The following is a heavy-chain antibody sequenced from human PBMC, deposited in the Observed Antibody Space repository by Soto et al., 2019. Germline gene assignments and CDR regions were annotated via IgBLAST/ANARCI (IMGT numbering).Heavy chain of an antibody. CDR3: AKDIYGRESYYFDY. V-gene: IGHV3-9*01. CDR1: GFTFDDYA. J-gene: IGHJ4*02. Sequence: EVQLVESGGGLVQPGRSLRLSCAASGFTFDDYAMHWVRQAPGKGLEWVSGISWNSGSIGYADSVKGRFTISRDNAKNSLYLQMNSLRAEDTALYYCAKDIYGRESYYFDYWGQGTLVTVSS. D-gene: IGHD3-10*01. CDR2: ISWNSGSI.